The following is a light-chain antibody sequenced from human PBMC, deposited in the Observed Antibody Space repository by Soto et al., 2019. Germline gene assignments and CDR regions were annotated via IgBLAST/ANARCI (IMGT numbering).Light chain of an antibody. V-gene: IGKV1-8*01. CDR3: QQYYSYPTIT. J-gene: IGKJ5*01. CDR2: AAS. CDR1: QGISSY. Sequence: IQMTQSPSTLSASVGDRVTITCRASQGISSYLAWYQQKPGKAPKLLIYAASTLQSGVPSRFSGSGSGTDFTLTISCLQSEDFATYYCQQYYSYPTITFGQGTRLEI.